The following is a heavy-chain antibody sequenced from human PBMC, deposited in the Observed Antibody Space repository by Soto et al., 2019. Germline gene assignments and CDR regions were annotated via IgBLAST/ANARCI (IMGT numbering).Heavy chain of an antibody. V-gene: IGHV1-3*01. CDR2: INAGNGNT. D-gene: IGHD3-3*01. CDR1: GYTFTSYA. Sequence: ASVKVSCKGSGYTFTSYAMHWVRQARGQRLEWMGWINAGNGNTKYSQKFQGRFTVSRDNARNTLFLQMSGLREEDTAVYYCARHDRGDYYYYGLGVWGQGTTVTVSS. J-gene: IGHJ6*02. CDR3: ARHDRGDYYYYGLGV.